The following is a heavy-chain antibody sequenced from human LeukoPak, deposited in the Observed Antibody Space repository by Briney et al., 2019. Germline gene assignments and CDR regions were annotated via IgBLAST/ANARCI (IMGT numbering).Heavy chain of an antibody. CDR3: ARGGDTFVVVVAATLGFQNWFDP. D-gene: IGHD2-15*01. J-gene: IGHJ5*02. V-gene: IGHV1-69*06. CDR1: GGTFSSYA. Sequence: SVKVSCKASGGTFSSYAISWVRQAPGQGLEWMEGIIPIFGTANYAQKFQGRVTITADKSTSTAYMELSSLRSEDTAVYYCARGGDTFVVVVAATLGFQNWFDPWGQGTLVTVSS. CDR2: IIPIFGTA.